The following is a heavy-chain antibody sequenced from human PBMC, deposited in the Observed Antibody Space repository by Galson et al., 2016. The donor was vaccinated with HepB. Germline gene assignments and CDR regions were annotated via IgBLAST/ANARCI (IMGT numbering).Heavy chain of an antibody. CDR3: ARAGSIYGYSYYYMDV. D-gene: IGHD5-18*01. CDR1: GGSIRSDFYY. Sequence: SETLSLTCTVSGGSIRSDFYYWGWIRQPPGKGLEWIGTVYHTGSTYYNPSLTSRVTISVDTSKNQFSLNVTSVTAADTAVYYCARAGSIYGYSYYYMDVWGKGTTVTVSS. J-gene: IGHJ6*03. CDR2: VYHTGST. V-gene: IGHV4-39*07.